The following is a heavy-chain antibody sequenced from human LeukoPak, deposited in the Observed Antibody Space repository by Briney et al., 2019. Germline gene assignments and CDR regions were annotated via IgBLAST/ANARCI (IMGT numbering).Heavy chain of an antibody. V-gene: IGHV3-7*01. D-gene: IGHD6-13*01. CDR2: IKQDGSEK. CDR3: ARDSAGNDY. CDR1: GFTFSSYA. Sequence: GGSLRLSCAASGFTFSSYAMSWVRQAPGMGLEWVANIKQDGSEKYYIDSVKGRFTISRDNAKNSLYLQMNSLRAEDTAMYYCARDSAGNDYWGQGTLVTVSS. J-gene: IGHJ4*02.